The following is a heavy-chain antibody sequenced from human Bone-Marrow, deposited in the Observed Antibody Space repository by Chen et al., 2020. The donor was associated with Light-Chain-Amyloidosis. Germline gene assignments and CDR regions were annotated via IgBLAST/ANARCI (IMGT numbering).Heavy chain of an antibody. J-gene: IGHJ3*02. V-gene: IGHV4-59*01. D-gene: IGHD1-26*01. CDR2: IYYSGST. CDR1: GGSISSYY. Sequence: QVQLQESGPGLVKPSETLFLTCTVSGGSISSYYWSWIRQPPGKGLEWIGYIYYSGSTNYNPSLKSRVTISVDTSKNQFSLKLSSVTAADTAVYYCARDLWSGSYYDAFDIWGQGTMVTVSS. CDR3: ARDLWSGSYYDAFDI.